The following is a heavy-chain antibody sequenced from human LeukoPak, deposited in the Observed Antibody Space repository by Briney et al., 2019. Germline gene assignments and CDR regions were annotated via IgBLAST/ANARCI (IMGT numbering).Heavy chain of an antibody. J-gene: IGHJ4*02. CDR1: GYSISSGYY. CDR3: ARASPSGYEYSVWNY. CDR2: IYYSGST. Sequence: SETLSLTCAVSGYSISSGYYWGWIRPPPGRGLEWIGSIYYSGSTYYNPSLKSRVTISVDTSKNQFSLKLSSVTAADTAVYYCARASPSGYEYSVWNYWGQGTLVAVSS. V-gene: IGHV4-38-2*01. D-gene: IGHD5-12*01.